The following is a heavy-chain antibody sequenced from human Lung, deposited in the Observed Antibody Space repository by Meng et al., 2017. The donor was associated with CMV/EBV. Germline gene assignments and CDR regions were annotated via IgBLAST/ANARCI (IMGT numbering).Heavy chain of an antibody. CDR1: GFTFSSYG. CDR3: ASQDIVVVPAAIRNYYYYGMDV. Sequence: GESLKISCAASGFTFSSYGMHWVRQAPGKGLEWVAFIRYDGSNKYYADSVKGRFTISRDNSKNTLYLQMNSPRAEDTAVYYCASQDIVVVPAAIRNYYYYGMDVXGQGXTVTVSS. V-gene: IGHV3-30*02. J-gene: IGHJ6*02. D-gene: IGHD2-2*02. CDR2: IRYDGSNK.